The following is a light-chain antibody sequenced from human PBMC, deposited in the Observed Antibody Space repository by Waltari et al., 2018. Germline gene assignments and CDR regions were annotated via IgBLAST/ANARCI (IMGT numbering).Light chain of an antibody. V-gene: IGLV6-57*04. Sequence: NFMLTQPHSVSESPGKTVTISCTRSSGTIASNYVQWYQHRPGSAPTTVIYEDNERPPGVPDRCSGSIDSSSNSASLTISGLKTEDEADYFCQSYDSSNQGVFGGGTKLTVL. CDR2: EDN. CDR3: QSYDSSNQGV. CDR1: SGTIASNY. J-gene: IGLJ3*02.